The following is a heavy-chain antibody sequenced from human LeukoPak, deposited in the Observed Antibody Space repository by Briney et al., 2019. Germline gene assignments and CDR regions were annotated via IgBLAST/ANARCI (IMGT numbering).Heavy chain of an antibody. CDR3: AKVRVRSGYDWNYFDY. CDR2: ISGSGGST. J-gene: IGHJ4*02. CDR1: GFTFSSYA. Sequence: GGSLRLSCAASGFTFSSYAMSWVRQAPGKGLEWVSAISGSGGSTYYADSVKGRFTISRGNSKNTLYLQMNSLRAEDTAVYYCAKVRVRSGYDWNYFDYWGQGTLVTVSS. V-gene: IGHV3-23*01. D-gene: IGHD5-12*01.